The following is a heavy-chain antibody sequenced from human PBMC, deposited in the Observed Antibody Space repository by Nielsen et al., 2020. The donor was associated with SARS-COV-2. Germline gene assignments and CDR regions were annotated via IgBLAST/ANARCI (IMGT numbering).Heavy chain of an antibody. D-gene: IGHD5-12*01. Sequence: GGSLRLSCAASGFTFSSYSMNWVRQAPGKGLEWVSSISSSSSYIYYADSVKGRFTISRDNAKNSLYLQMNSLRAEDTAVYYCARGRGRLRLPRFWFDPWGQGTLVTVSS. CDR1: GFTFSSYS. CDR3: ARGRGRLRLPRFWFDP. V-gene: IGHV3-21*01. CDR2: ISSSSSYI. J-gene: IGHJ5*02.